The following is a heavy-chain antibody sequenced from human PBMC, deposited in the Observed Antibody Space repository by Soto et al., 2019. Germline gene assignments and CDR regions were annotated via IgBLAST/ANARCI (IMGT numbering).Heavy chain of an antibody. CDR3: ARALHDQERYFDWLPTTYYFDY. J-gene: IGHJ4*02. V-gene: IGHV4-31*03. CDR2: IYYSGST. CDR1: GGSLSSGGYY. D-gene: IGHD3-9*01. Sequence: PSETLSLTGTVSGGSLSSGGYYWSWIRQHPGKGLEWIGYIYYSGSTYYNPSLKSRVTISVDTSKNQFSLKLSSVTAADTAVYYCARALHDQERYFDWLPTTYYFDYWGQGTLVTVS.